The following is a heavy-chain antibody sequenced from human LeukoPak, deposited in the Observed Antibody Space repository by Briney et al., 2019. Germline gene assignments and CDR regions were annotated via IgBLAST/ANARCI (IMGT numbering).Heavy chain of an antibody. CDR3: ARDGAVLTGYYDY. CDR1: GFSFSTHI. J-gene: IGHJ4*02. CDR2: ISSYGGTT. V-gene: IGHV3-64*04. D-gene: IGHD3-9*01. Sequence: GGSLRLSCSASGFSFSTHIMYWVRQAPGKGLEYVSGISSYGGTTYYADSVKGRFTISRDNSKNTLYLQMNSPRAEDTAVYYCARDGAVLTGYYDYWGQGTLVTVSS.